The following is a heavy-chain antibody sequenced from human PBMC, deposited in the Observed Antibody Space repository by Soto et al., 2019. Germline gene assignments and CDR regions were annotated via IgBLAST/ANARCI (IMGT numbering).Heavy chain of an antibody. CDR2: INAYNGNT. V-gene: IGHV1-18*01. CDR1: GYSFPSST. J-gene: IGHJ4*02. CDR3: XIANYGDNDY. Sequence: QVQLVQSGAEVKRPGASVKVSCKASGYSFPSSTISWVRQAPGKGLEWMGWINAYNGNTKYTQKXXXXXXXXXXXXXXXXXXXXXXXXXXXXXXXXXXIANYGDNDYWGQGTLVTVSS. D-gene: IGHD4-17*01.